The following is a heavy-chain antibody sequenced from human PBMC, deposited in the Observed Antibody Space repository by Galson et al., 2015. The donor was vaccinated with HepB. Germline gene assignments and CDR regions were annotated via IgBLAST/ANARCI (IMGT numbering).Heavy chain of an antibody. CDR3: ARGYRTGWNCYNFDY. Sequence: SVKVSCKASGYTFTSYGISWVRQTPGQGLEWMGWISAYNGNTNYAQKLQGIVTMTTDTSTSTAYMELRSLRSDDTAVYYCARGYRTGWNCYNFDYWGQGTLVTVPS. CDR1: GYTFTSYG. J-gene: IGHJ4*02. CDR2: ISAYNGNT. D-gene: IGHD2-15*01. V-gene: IGHV1-18*04.